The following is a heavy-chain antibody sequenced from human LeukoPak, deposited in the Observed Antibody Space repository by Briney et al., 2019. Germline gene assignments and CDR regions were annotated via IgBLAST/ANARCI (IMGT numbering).Heavy chain of an antibody. D-gene: IGHD3-9*01. J-gene: IGHJ2*01. CDR1: GFTFSSYW. V-gene: IGHV3-7*01. CDR2: IKQDGSEK. Sequence: VQPGGSLRLSCAASGFTFSSYWMRWVRQAPGMGLEWVANIKQDGSEKYYVDSVKGRFTISRDNAKNSLYLQMNSLRAEDTAVYYCARLRYSYWYFDLWGRGTLVTVSS. CDR3: ARLRYSYWYFDL.